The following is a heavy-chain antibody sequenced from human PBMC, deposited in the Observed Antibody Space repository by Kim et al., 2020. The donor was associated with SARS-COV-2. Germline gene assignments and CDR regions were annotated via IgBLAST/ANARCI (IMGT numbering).Heavy chain of an antibody. V-gene: IGHV3-30*07. CDR3: AREATRYSFTYYYGMDV. J-gene: IGHJ6*02. D-gene: IGHD5-18*01. Sequence: GKGRFTSARDNSKNTLYLQMNSLRAEDTAVYYCAREATRYSFTYYYGMDVWGQGTTVTVSS.